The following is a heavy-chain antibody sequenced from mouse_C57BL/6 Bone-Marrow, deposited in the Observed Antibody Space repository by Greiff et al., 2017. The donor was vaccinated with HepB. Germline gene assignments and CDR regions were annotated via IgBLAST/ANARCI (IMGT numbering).Heavy chain of an antibody. CDR3: AREGGYAMDY. CDR2: ISDGGSYT. V-gene: IGHV5-4*01. Sequence: EVQRVESGGGLVKPGGSLKLSCAASGFTFSSYAMSWVRQTPEKRLEWVATISDGGSYTYYPDNVKGRFTISRDNAKNNLYLQMSHLKSEDTAMYYCAREGGYAMDYWGQGTSVTVSS. CDR1: GFTFSSYA. J-gene: IGHJ4*01.